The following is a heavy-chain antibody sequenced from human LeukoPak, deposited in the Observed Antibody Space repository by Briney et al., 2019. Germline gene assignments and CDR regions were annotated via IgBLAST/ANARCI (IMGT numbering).Heavy chain of an antibody. Sequence: PGRSLRLSCAASGFTFSSYAMHWVRQAPGKGLEWVAVISYDGSNKYYADSVKGRFTISRDNSKNTLYLQMNSLRAEDTAVYYCARDAPRSMENYYYVMDVWGQGTTVTVSS. CDR3: ARDAPRSMENYYYVMDV. CDR2: ISYDGSNK. J-gene: IGHJ6*02. D-gene: IGHD1-1*01. V-gene: IGHV3-30*04. CDR1: GFTFSSYA.